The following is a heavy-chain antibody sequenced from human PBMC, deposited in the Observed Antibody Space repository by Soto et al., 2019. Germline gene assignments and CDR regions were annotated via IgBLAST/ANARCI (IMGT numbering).Heavy chain of an antibody. V-gene: IGHV1-46*01. CDR3: ATGSFTSTGGRIGYHYNAMDV. Sequence: ASVKVSCKASGYTFTSYYMHWVRQAPGQGLEWMGIINPSGGSTSYAQKFQGRVTMTRDTSTSTVYMELSSLTSEDTAVYYCATGSFTSTGGRIGYHYNAMDVWGQGTTVTVSS. CDR1: GYTFTSYY. J-gene: IGHJ6*02. D-gene: IGHD1-1*01. CDR2: INPSGGST.